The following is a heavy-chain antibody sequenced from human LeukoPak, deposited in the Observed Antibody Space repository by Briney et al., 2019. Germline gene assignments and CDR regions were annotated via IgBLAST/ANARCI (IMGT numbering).Heavy chain of an antibody. V-gene: IGHV1-24*01. CDR2: FDPENGDT. D-gene: IGHD5-24*01. CDR3: ARIRDGYNDAYDI. J-gene: IGHJ3*02. CDR1: GYTLTELS. Sequence: ASVKVSCRVSGYTLTELSIHWVRQAPGKGLEWMGGFDPENGDTIYAQKFQGRVTMTQETSTDTAYMELSGLRSEDTALYYCARIRDGYNDAYDIWGQGTMVTVSS.